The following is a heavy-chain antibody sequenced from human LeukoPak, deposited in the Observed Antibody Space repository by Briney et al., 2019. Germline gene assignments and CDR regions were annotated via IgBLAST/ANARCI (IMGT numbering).Heavy chain of an antibody. CDR3: ARGHITTIFDY. CDR2: INHSGST. D-gene: IGHD4-11*01. Sequence: SETLSLTCAVYGGSFSGYYWSWIRQPPGKGLEWIGEINHSGSTNYNPSLKSRVTISVDTSKNQFSLKLSSVTAADTAVYYCARGHITTIFDYWGQGTLVTVSS. V-gene: IGHV4-34*01. CDR1: GGSFSGYY. J-gene: IGHJ4*02.